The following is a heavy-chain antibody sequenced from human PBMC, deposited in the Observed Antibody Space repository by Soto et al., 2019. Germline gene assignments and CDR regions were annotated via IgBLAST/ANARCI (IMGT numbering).Heavy chain of an antibody. CDR2: IIPVLTIT. Sequence: QAQLVQSGAEVKKPGSSVRLSCSTSGGSFSSYTLNWVRQAPGQGLEWLGRIIPVLTITDYAQKFRGRLTITAGKSSNTAYMELTSLRSDDTAVYYCARRSYCGADCYKYYYFGMDVWGQGTTVTVSS. CDR3: ARRSYCGADCYKYYYFGMDV. V-gene: IGHV1-69*02. J-gene: IGHJ6*02. D-gene: IGHD2-21*02. CDR1: GGSFSSYT.